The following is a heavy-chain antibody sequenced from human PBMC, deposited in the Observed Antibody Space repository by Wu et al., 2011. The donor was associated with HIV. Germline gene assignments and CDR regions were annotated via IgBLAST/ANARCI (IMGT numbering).Heavy chain of an antibody. D-gene: IGHD5-12*01. Sequence: EVQLVQSGAEVKKPGATVKISCKVSGYTFTDYYMHWVQQAPGKGLEWMGLVDPEDGETIYAEKFQGRVTITADTSTDTAYMELSSLRSEDTAVYYCARDPRKWLRLGDYYYGMDVVGQGTTVTV. CDR2: VDPEDGET. V-gene: IGHV1-69-2*01. J-gene: IGHJ6*02. CDR3: ARDPRKWLRLGDYYYGMDV. CDR1: GYTFTDYY.